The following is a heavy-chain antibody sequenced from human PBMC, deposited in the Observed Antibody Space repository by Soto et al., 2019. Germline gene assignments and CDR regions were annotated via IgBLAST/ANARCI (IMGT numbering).Heavy chain of an antibody. CDR1: GYTFTSYG. J-gene: IGHJ6*02. CDR2: ISASNGNT. D-gene: IGHD5-18*01. V-gene: IGHV1-18*01. Sequence: QVQLVQSGAEVKNSGASVKVSCKASGYTFTSYGFSWVRQAPGQGLEWMGWISASNGNTNYAQKLQGRVTMTTDTSTSTAYMELRSLRSDDTAVYYCARHGRYSYGLARYYYYGMDVWGQGTTVTVSS. CDR3: ARHGRYSYGLARYYYYGMDV.